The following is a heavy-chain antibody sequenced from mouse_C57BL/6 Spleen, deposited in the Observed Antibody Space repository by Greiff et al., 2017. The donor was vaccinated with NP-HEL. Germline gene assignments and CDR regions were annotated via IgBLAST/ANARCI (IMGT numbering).Heavy chain of an antibody. CDR2: IDPSDSYT. CDR1: GYTFTSYW. D-gene: IGHD2-10*02. Sequence: QVQLQQPGAELVMPGASVKLSCKASGYTFTSYWMHWVKQRPGQGLEWIGEIDPSDSYTNYNPKFKGKSTLTVDKSSSTAYMQLSSRTSEDAAVYDCARRYGNNEYFDVWGTGTTVTVSS. J-gene: IGHJ1*03. CDR3: ARRYGNNEYFDV. V-gene: IGHV1-69*01.